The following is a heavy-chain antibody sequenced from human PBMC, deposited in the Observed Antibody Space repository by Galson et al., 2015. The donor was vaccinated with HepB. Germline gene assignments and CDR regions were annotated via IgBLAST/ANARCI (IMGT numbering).Heavy chain of an antibody. CDR1: GYTFTSYA. Sequence: SVKVSCKASGYTFTSYAMHWVRQAPGQRLEWMGWINAGNGNTKYSQKFQGRVTITRDTSASTAYMELSSLRSEDTAVYYCAAVGSGSYRFLSGTPLRPLDYWGQGTLVTVSS. J-gene: IGHJ4*02. CDR2: INAGNGNT. D-gene: IGHD1-26*01. V-gene: IGHV1-3*01. CDR3: AAVGSGSYRFLSGTPLRPLDY.